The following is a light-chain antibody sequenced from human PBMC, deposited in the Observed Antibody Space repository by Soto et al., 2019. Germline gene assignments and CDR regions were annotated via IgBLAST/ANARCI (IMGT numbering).Light chain of an antibody. J-gene: IGKJ4*01. CDR3: QQSYSTLT. CDR1: RNINNF. CDR2: AAS. V-gene: IGKV1-39*01. Sequence: DIQMTQSPSSLSASVGDRVTITCRASRNINNFLNWYQQKPGKAPKLLIYAASSLQSGVPSRFSAGGSGTDFTLTISSLQPDDFATYYCQQSYSTLTFGGGTKVEIK.